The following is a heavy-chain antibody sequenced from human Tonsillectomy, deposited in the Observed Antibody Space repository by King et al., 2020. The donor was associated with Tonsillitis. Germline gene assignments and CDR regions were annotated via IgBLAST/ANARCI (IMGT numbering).Heavy chain of an antibody. CDR2: IRQDGSDG. V-gene: IGHV3-7*01. D-gene: IGHD3-3*01. CDR1: GFTFDNYW. J-gene: IGHJ4*02. Sequence: VQLVESGGGLVRPGGSLRLSCAASGFTFDNYWMSWVRQAPGKGLEWVANIRQDGSDGFYVDSVKGRFTISRDNAKNSLSLVMNSLRAEDTAVYYCATFWSGYFDYWGQGTLVTVSS. CDR3: ATFWSGYFDY.